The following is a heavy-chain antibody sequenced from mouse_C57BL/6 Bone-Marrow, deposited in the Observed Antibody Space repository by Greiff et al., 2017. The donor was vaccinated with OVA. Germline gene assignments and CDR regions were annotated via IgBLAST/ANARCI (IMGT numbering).Heavy chain of an antibody. Sequence: QVQLQQPGAELVKPGASVKLSCKASGYTFTSYWMHWVKQRPGQGLEWIGMIHPNSGSTNYNEKFKSKATLTVDKSSSTAYMQLSSLTSEDSAVYYCARTIIYYDYARGYAMDYWGQGTSVTVSS. CDR2: IHPNSGST. V-gene: IGHV1-64*01. D-gene: IGHD2-4*01. J-gene: IGHJ4*01. CDR1: GYTFTSYW. CDR3: ARTIIYYDYARGYAMDY.